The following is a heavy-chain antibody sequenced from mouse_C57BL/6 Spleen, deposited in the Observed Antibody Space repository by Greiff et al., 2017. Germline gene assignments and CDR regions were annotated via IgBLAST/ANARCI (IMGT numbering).Heavy chain of an antibody. CDR2: IHPNSGST. CDR3: ARWDYGSSFSYWYFDV. V-gene: IGHV1-64*01. CDR1: GYTFTSYW. D-gene: IGHD1-1*01. J-gene: IGHJ1*03. Sequence: QVQLQQPGAELVKPGASVKLSCKASGYTFTSYWMHWVKQRPGQGLEWIGMIHPNSGSTNYNEKFKSKATLTVDKSSSTAYMQLSSLTSEDSAVYYCARWDYGSSFSYWYFDVWGTGTTVTVSS.